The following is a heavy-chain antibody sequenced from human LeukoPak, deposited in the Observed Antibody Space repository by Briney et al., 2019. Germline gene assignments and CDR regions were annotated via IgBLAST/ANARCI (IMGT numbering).Heavy chain of an antibody. CDR3: ARNPGLSSSGYYYYYSSMDV. D-gene: IGHD6-13*01. Sequence: SETLSLTCTVSGGSISSSGYYWGWIRQPPGKGLEWIATIYYTGSTYYNPSLKRRVTISVDTSKNQFSLRLSSVTAADTAMYYCARNPGLSSSGYYYYYSSMDVWGKGTTVTVSS. J-gene: IGHJ6*03. CDR1: GGSISSSGYY. CDR2: IYYTGST. V-gene: IGHV4-39*07.